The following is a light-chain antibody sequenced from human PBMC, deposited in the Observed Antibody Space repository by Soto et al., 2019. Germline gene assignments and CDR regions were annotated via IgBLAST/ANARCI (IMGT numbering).Light chain of an antibody. CDR1: QSVSSSY. CDR3: QQYGNSPTWT. V-gene: IGKV3-20*01. J-gene: IGKJ1*01. CDR2: GAS. Sequence: EIVLTQSPGTLSLSPGERATLSCRASQSVSSSYLAWYQQKPGQAPRLLIYGASSRATGTPDRFSGSGSGTDFTLTISRLEPEDFAVYYCQQYGNSPTWTFGQGTKVDIK.